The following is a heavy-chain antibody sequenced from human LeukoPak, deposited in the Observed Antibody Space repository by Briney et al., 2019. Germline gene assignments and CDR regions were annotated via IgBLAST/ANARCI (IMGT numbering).Heavy chain of an antibody. V-gene: IGHV4-34*01. CDR2: INHSGST. Sequence: KPSETLSLTCAVYGGSFSGYYWSWIRQPPGKGLEWIGEINHSGSTNYNPSLKSRVTISVDTSKNQFSLKLSSVTAADTAVYYCARTTALGGDYVVDYWGQGTLVTVSS. CDR3: ARTTALGGDYVVDY. CDR1: GGSFSGYY. D-gene: IGHD4-17*01. J-gene: IGHJ4*02.